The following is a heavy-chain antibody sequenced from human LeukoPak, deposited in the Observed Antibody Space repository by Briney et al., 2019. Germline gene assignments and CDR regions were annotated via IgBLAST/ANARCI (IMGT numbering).Heavy chain of an antibody. J-gene: IGHJ4*02. V-gene: IGHV1-2*02. CDR3: ARGGAELIPPLLWFGEFPFDY. CDR2: INPNSGGT. D-gene: IGHD3-10*01. CDR1: GYTFTGYY. Sequence: GASVKVSCKASGYTFTGYYMHWVRQAPGQGLEWMGWINPNSGGTNYAQKFQGRVTMTRDTSISTAYMELSRLRSADTAVYYCARGGAELIPPLLWFGEFPFDYWGQGTLVTVSS.